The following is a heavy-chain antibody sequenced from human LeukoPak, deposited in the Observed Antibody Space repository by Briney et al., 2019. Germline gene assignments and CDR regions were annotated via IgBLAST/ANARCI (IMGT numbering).Heavy chain of an antibody. CDR3: ARIDAVAATPTSFDY. CDR1: GGSISIFY. CDR2: IYYSGTT. D-gene: IGHD6-19*01. V-gene: IGHV4-59*01. J-gene: IGHJ4*02. Sequence: SETLSLTCTVSGGSISIFYWSWIRQPPGKGLEWIGDIYYSGTTNYNPSLKSRVTISLDTSKNQFSLRLSSVTAADTAVYYCARIDAVAATPTSFDYWGQGTLVTVSS.